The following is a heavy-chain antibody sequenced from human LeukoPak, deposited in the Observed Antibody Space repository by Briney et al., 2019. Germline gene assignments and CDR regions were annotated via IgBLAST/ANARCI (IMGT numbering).Heavy chain of an antibody. J-gene: IGHJ4*02. Sequence: GGSLRLSCAASGFHVITYYMNWFRQAPGKGLEWASVIYSDFRTYYADSVKGRFIISKDTSKNTLYLQMGSLRAEDMAVYYCARGGIAVAGTGFDYWGQGTLVTVSS. CDR1: GFHVITYY. CDR3: ARGGIAVAGTGFDY. D-gene: IGHD6-19*01. V-gene: IGHV3-66*02. CDR2: IYSDFRT.